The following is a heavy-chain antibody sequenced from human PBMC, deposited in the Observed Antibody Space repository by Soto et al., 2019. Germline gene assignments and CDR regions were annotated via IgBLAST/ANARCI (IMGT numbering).Heavy chain of an antibody. CDR1: GFTFSNYG. CDR3: ARINLPTSVPGSWGLDY. D-gene: IGHD2-15*01. J-gene: IGHJ4*02. CDR2: IWGDGSNK. V-gene: IGHV3-33*01. Sequence: QVQLVESGGGVVQPGRSLRLSCAASGFTFSNYGMHWVRQAPGKGLEWVAAIWGDGSNKYYADSVKGRFTISRDNSKNSLYLQMNALRAEDTAVYYCARINLPTSVPGSWGLDYWGQGTLVTVSS.